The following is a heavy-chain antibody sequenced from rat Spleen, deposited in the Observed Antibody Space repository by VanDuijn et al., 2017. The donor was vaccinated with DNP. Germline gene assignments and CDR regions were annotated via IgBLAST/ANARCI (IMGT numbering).Heavy chain of an antibody. V-gene: IGHV5-31*01. D-gene: IGHD1-2*01. CDR2: ITSSGGST. CDR1: GFTFNYYW. J-gene: IGHJ4*01. Sequence: EVQLVESGGGLVQPGRSLKLSCAASGFTFNYYWMTWIRQVPGKGLEWVASITSSGGSTYYPDSVKGRFTISRDNAKNTLYLQMNSLRSEDTATYCCTKIAAGAMDAWGQGTSVTVSS. CDR3: TKIAAGAMDA.